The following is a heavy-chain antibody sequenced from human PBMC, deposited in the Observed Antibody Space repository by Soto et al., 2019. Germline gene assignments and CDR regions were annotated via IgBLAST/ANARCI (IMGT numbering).Heavy chain of an antibody. Sequence: QVQLVESGGGVVQPGRSLRLSCAASGFTFSSYAMHWVRQAPGEGLEWVAVISYDGGSNKYYADSVKGRFTISRDNSRNTLYLQMNSLRAEDTAVYYCARVVATITDYYYGMDVRGQGTTVTVSS. CDR1: GFTFSSYA. V-gene: IGHV3-30-3*01. D-gene: IGHD5-12*01. CDR2: ISYDGGSNK. CDR3: ARVVATITDYYYGMDV. J-gene: IGHJ6*02.